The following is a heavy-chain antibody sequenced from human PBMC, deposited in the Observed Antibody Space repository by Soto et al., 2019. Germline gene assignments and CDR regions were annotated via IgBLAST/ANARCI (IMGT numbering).Heavy chain of an antibody. V-gene: IGHV6-1*01. J-gene: IGHJ6*02. CDR2: TYYRSKWYN. CDR1: GDSVSSNSAA. Sequence: SQTLSLTCAISGDSVSSNSAAWNWIRQSPSRGLEWLGRTYYRSKWYNDYAVSVKSRITINPDTSKNQFSLQLNSVTPEDTAVYYCARGLLGATTGVPYYYGMDVWGQGTTVTVSS. D-gene: IGHD1-26*01. CDR3: ARGLLGATTGVPYYYGMDV.